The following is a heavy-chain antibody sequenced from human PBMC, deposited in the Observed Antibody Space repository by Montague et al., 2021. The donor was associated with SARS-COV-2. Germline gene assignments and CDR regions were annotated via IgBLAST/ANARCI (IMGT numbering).Heavy chain of an antibody. Sequence: SETLSLTCTVSGGSISSTSYYWGWIRQPPGKGLEWIGSISYSGSTYYKSSLKSRVTISVDTSKNQFSLRLSSVTAADTAVYYCARHIPGSGNAFDIWGQGTMVTVSS. CDR1: GGSISSTSYY. V-gene: IGHV4-39*01. CDR3: ARHIPGSGNAFDI. D-gene: IGHD3-10*01. J-gene: IGHJ3*02. CDR2: ISYSGST.